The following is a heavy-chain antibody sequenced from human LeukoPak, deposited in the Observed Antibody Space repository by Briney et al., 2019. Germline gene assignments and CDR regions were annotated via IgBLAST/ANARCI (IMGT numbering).Heavy chain of an antibody. CDR3: ARTYYYGSGSPNWFDP. CDR1: GGSISSGGYY. D-gene: IGHD3-10*01. CDR2: IYISGST. J-gene: IGHJ5*02. V-gene: IGHV4-61*02. Sequence: PSETLSLTCTVSGGSISSGGYYWSWIRQPAGKGLEWIGRIYISGSTNYSPSLKSRVTISVDTSKNQFSLKLSSVTAADTAVYYCARTYYYGSGSPNWFDPWGQGTLVTASS.